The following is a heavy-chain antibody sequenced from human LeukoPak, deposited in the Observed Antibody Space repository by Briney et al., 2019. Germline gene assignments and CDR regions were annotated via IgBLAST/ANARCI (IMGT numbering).Heavy chain of an antibody. CDR3: SKDAAVLRSGIAASSHEY. Sequence: PGGSLRLSCTASGYTFSDYGMHWVRQAPGKGLEWLSVISYSGVVKFYAASVKGRSTISRDNSKNTVYLQMNNLADADTAVYYWSKDAAVLRSGIAASSHEYWGQGTLVTVSS. J-gene: IGHJ4*02. CDR2: ISYSGVVK. CDR1: GYTFSDYG. D-gene: IGHD6-25*01. V-gene: IGHV3-30*18.